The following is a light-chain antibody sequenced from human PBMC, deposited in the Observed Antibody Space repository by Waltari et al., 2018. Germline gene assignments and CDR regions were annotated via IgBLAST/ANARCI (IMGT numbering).Light chain of an antibody. V-gene: IGKV2-28*01. CDR2: LSY. J-gene: IGKJ4*01. Sequence: DIMVTQSPLSLPVTPGEPASISCRSRQSLLHSNGNTYLEWYLQKPGQSPQLLIYLSYIRAPGVPDRFSGSGSGTDFTLKISRVEAEDVGVYYCMQTLEAPLTFGGGTKVEIK. CDR3: MQTLEAPLT. CDR1: QSLLHSNGNTY.